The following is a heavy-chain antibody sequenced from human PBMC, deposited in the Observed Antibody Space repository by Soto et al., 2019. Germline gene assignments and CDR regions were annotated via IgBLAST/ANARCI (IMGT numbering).Heavy chain of an antibody. J-gene: IGHJ4*02. CDR2: MYHSGSP. CDR1: GGSISSGGYS. Sequence: QLQLQESGSGLVKPSQTLSLTCAVSGGSISSGGYSWSWIRQPPGKGLEWIGYMYHSGSPYYNPSLKSRVTISTDRSKNQFSLKLSSVNAPATAVYYCAQVPDYCGQGILVTVSS. D-gene: IGHD2-2*01. V-gene: IGHV4-30-2*01. CDR3: AQVPDY.